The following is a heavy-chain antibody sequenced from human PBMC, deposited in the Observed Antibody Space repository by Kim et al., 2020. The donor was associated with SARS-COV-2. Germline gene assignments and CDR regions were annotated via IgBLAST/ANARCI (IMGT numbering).Heavy chain of an antibody. D-gene: IGHD1-1*01. CDR2: IYSGGST. CDR3: ARDRPGTGGMDV. CDR1: GFTVSSNY. J-gene: IGHJ6*02. Sequence: GGSLRLSCAASGFTVSSNYMSWVRQAPGKGLEWVSVIYSGGSTYYADSVKGRFTISRDNSKNTLYLQMNSLRAEDTAVYYCARDRPGTGGMDVWGQGTTVTVSS. V-gene: IGHV3-53*01.